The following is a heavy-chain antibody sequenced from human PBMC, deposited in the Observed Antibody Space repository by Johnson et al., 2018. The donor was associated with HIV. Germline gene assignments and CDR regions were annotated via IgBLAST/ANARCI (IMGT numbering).Heavy chain of an antibody. Sequence: QEQLVESGGGVVQPGRSLRLSCVASGFTFSSYAMHWVRQAPGTGLEWVAVISYDGSNRYYADSVKGRFTISRDNSKNTLYLQMNSLRAEDTAVYYCARVKQQVVRVGSDAFDIWGQGTMVTVSS. J-gene: IGHJ3*02. CDR1: GFTFSSYA. CDR2: ISYDGSNR. D-gene: IGHD6-13*01. V-gene: IGHV3-30*04. CDR3: ARVKQQVVRVGSDAFDI.